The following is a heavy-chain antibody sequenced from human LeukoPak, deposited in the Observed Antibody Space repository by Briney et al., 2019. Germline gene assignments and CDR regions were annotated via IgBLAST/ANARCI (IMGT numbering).Heavy chain of an antibody. Sequence: GASVKVSCKASGYTFTSYDINWVRQATGQGLEWMGWMNPNSGNTGYAQKFQGRVTMTRDMSTSTVYMELSSLRSEDTAVYYCARRYYDSSGYCLDYWGQGTLVTVSS. CDR3: ARRYYDSSGYCLDY. CDR1: GYTFTSYD. D-gene: IGHD3-22*01. V-gene: IGHV1-8*02. CDR2: MNPNSGNT. J-gene: IGHJ4*02.